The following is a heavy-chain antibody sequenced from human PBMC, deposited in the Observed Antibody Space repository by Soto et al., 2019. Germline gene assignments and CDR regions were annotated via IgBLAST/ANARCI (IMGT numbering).Heavy chain of an antibody. J-gene: IGHJ4*02. D-gene: IGHD5-12*01. CDR3: ARSVDIVATFDY. V-gene: IGHV4-39*01. CDR1: GGSISSSSYY. Sequence: SETLSLTCTVSGGSISSSSYYWGWIRQPPGKGLDWIGSIYYSGSTYYNPSLKSRVTISVDTSKNQLSLKLSSVTAADTAVYYCARSVDIVATFDYWGQGTLVTVSS. CDR2: IYYSGST.